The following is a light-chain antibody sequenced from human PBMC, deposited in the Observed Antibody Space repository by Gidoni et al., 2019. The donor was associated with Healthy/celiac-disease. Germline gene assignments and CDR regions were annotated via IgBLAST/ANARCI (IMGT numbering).Light chain of an antibody. V-gene: IGKV1-33*01. Sequence: IQMTQSPSSLSASVGDRVTITCQASQDISNYLNCYQQKPGKATKLLIYDAANLETGVPSRFSGSGSGTDFTFTISSLQAEDIATYYCQQYDNLYTFGQGTKLEIK. CDR2: DAA. J-gene: IGKJ2*01. CDR3: QQYDNLYT. CDR1: QDISNY.